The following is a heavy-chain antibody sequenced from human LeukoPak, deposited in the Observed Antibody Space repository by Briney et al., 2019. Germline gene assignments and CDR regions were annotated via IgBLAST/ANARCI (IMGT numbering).Heavy chain of an antibody. Sequence: PSETLSLTXSVSIASFNNATDYWNWLRQPAGKGLEWIGRIHISGITNYNPSLQSRIIMSIETSKKQFSVQVTSVTAADTAVYYCARESHNGDHRGHGNSDSWGQGTQVTVSS. D-gene: IGHD2-21*02. V-gene: IGHV4-61*02. CDR1: IASFNNATDY. CDR2: IHISGIT. CDR3: ARESHNGDHRGHGNSDS. J-gene: IGHJ4*02.